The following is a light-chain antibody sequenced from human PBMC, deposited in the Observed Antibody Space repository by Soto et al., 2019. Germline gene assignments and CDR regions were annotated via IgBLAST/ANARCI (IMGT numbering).Light chain of an antibody. CDR2: AAS. Sequence: DIKLTQSPSFLSASVGDRVTITCRASQGISSYLAWYQQKPGKAPKLLIYAASTLQSGVPSRFRGSGSGTEFTLTISSLQPEDFATYYCQQLNSYPLFGPGTKVDIK. J-gene: IGKJ3*01. V-gene: IGKV1-9*01. CDR3: QQLNSYPL. CDR1: QGISSY.